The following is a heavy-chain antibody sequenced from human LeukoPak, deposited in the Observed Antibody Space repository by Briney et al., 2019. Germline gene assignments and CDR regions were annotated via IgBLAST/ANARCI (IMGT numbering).Heavy chain of an antibody. CDR1: GFTFSIYG. V-gene: IGHV3-30*02. Sequence: PGGSLRLSCAASGFTFSIYGMHWVRQAPGKGLEWGAFIWYDGSNKYYADSVKGRFTISRDNSKNTLDLQMNRLRAEDTAVYYCAAKGNGYTGIYVFAHWGQGTLATVSS. CDR2: IWYDGSNK. CDR3: AAKGNGYTGIYVFAH. J-gene: IGHJ4*02. D-gene: IGHD1-26*01.